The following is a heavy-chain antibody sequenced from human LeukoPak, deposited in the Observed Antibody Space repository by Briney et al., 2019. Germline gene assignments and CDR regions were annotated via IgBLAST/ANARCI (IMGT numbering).Heavy chain of an antibody. D-gene: IGHD2-2*01. CDR2: INPNSGGT. J-gene: IGHJ3*02. CDR1: GYIFTGYY. Sequence: ASVKVSCKASGYIFTGYYMHWVRQAPGQGLEWMGWINPNSGGTNYAQKFQGRVTMTRDTSISTAYMELSRLRSDDTAVYYCARDLGVVRAFDIWGQGTMVTVSS. V-gene: IGHV1-2*02. CDR3: ARDLGVVRAFDI.